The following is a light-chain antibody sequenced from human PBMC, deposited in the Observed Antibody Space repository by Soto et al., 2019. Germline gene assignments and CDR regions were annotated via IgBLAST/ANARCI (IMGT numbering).Light chain of an antibody. V-gene: IGKV3-11*01. CDR2: DAS. J-gene: IGKJ4*01. CDR1: QSVSSN. Sequence: EIVLIQSPATLSLSPGERATLSCRASQSVSSNLAWYQQNLGQAPRLLIFDASSRAAGIPARFSGSGSGTDFTLTISSLSPEDFAVYYCQQHSNWPLTFGGGTKVEIK. CDR3: QQHSNWPLT.